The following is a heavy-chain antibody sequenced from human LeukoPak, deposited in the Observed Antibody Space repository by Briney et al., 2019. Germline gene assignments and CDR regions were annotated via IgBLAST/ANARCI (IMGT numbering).Heavy chain of an antibody. CDR3: ARERNDNGASFYLNWFDP. J-gene: IGHJ5*02. Sequence: PGGSLRLSCAASGFTFSDYYMSWIRQAPGKGLEWISYISSSGGSTSYADSVKGRFTISRDNAKNSLYLQMNSLRAEDTAVYYCARERNDNGASFYLNWFDPWGQGTLVTVSS. CDR2: ISSSGGST. V-gene: IGHV3-11*01. CDR1: GFTFSDYY. D-gene: IGHD2/OR15-2a*01.